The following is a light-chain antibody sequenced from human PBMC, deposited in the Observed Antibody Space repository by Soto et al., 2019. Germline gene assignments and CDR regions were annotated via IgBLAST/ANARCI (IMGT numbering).Light chain of an antibody. CDR2: GAS. J-gene: IGKJ4*01. CDR1: QSVGSN. V-gene: IGKV3-15*01. Sequence: ELVMTQSPATLSVSPGGRATLSCRASQSVGSNVAWYQRQPGQAPRLLIFGASTRATGISGRFSGSGSGTECTLSISSLQSGDSAVYYCQQYHMWPLTFGGGTKVEIK. CDR3: QQYHMWPLT.